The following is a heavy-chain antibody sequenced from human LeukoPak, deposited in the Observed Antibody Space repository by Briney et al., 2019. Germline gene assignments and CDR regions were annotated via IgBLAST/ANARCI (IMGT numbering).Heavy chain of an antibody. D-gene: IGHD6-13*01. V-gene: IGHV1-2*02. CDR1: GYTFTGYY. CDR2: INPNSGGT. CDR3: ARGYSSSYYYYMDV. Sequence: ASVKVSCEASGYTFTGYYMHWVRQAPGQGLEWMGWINPNSGGTNYAQKFQGRVTMTRDTSISTAYMELSRLRSDDTAVYYCARGYSSSYYYYMDVWGKGTTVTVSS. J-gene: IGHJ6*03.